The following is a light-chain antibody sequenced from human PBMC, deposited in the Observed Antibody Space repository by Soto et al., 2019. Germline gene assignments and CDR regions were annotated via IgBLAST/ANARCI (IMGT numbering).Light chain of an antibody. Sequence: EIVLTQSPGTLSLSPGERATLSCRASQSVSSSYLAWYQQKPGQAPRLLIYGASSRATGIPDRFSGSGSGTDFTLTISRLEPGDFAVYYCQQYGSFWTFGQGTKVEIK. CDR2: GAS. CDR1: QSVSSSY. V-gene: IGKV3-20*01. CDR3: QQYGSFWT. J-gene: IGKJ1*01.